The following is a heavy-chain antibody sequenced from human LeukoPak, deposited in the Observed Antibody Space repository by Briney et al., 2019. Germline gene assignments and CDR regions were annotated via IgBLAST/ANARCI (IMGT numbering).Heavy chain of an antibody. V-gene: IGHV4-38-2*02. CDR3: ARYYSNYEFYFDY. CDR1: GYSISSGYY. J-gene: IGHJ4*02. Sequence: SETLSLTCTVSGYSISSGYYWGWIRQPPGKGLEWIGSIYHSGSTYYNPSLKSRVTISVDTSKNQFSLKLSSVTAADTAVYYCARYYSNYEFYFDYWGQGTLVTVSS. CDR2: IYHSGST. D-gene: IGHD4-11*01.